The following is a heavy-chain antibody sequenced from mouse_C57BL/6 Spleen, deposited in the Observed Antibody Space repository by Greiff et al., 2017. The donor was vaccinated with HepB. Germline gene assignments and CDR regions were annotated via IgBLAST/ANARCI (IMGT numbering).Heavy chain of an antibody. V-gene: IGHV14-4*01. D-gene: IGHD1-1*01. Sequence: EVQLQQSGAELVRPGASVKLSCTASGFNIKDDYMHWVKQRPEQGLEWIGWIDPENGDTEYASKFQGKATITADTSSNTAYLQLSSLTSEDTAVYYCTTLYGRGPAMDYWGQGTSVTVSS. CDR3: TTLYGRGPAMDY. CDR2: IDPENGDT. J-gene: IGHJ4*01. CDR1: GFNIKDDY.